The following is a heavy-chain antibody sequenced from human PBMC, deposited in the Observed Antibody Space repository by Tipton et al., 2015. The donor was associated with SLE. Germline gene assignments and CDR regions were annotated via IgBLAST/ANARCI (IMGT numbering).Heavy chain of an antibody. CDR2: IWFDGTNE. D-gene: IGHD3-16*01. J-gene: IGHJ4*02. V-gene: IGHV3-33*03. CDR1: GFSLSPYG. CDR3: AGGTGAYFDH. Sequence: SLRLSCAASGFSLSPYGMHWFRQAPGKGLEWVAVIWFDGTNENYADSVKGRLTISRDDSKNTLYLQMNRLRVEDTAVYYCAGGTGAYFDHWGQGTLATVSS.